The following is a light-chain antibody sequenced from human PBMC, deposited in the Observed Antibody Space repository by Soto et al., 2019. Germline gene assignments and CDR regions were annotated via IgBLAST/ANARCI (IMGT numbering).Light chain of an antibody. CDR1: SSDVGSYNR. Sequence: QSALTQPPSVSGSPGHSVAISCTGTSSDVGSYNRVSWYQQPPGAAPKLLIYEVSNRPSGVPDRFSGSKSGNTASLTISGLQADDEADYYCCSYAGNSYVFGTGTKATVL. CDR3: CSYAGNSYV. V-gene: IGLV2-18*02. J-gene: IGLJ1*01. CDR2: EVS.